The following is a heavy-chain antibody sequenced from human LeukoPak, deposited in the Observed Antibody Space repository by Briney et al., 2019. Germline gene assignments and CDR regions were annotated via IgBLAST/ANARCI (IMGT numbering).Heavy chain of an antibody. J-gene: IGHJ5*02. Sequence: GGSLRLSCAASGFTVSSNEMSWVRQAPGKGLEWVSSISGGSTYYADSRKGRFTISRDNSKNTLYLQMNSLRAEDTAVYYCAKEYRDNWFDPWGQGTLVTVSS. V-gene: IGHV3-38-3*01. CDR1: GFTVSSNE. CDR3: AKEYRDNWFDP. CDR2: ISGGST. D-gene: IGHD2-2*01.